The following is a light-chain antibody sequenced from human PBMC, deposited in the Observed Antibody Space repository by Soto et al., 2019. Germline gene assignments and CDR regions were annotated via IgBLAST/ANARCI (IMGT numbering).Light chain of an antibody. CDR1: ESVNSNS. Sequence: EFVLTQSPGTVSLSPGERVTLSCRDSESVNSNSLAWYRHKPGLAPRLLIFGASTRATRIPDRFSGSGSGTDFTLTISRLEPEDFAIYYCQQYVTSPLTFGGGTRVEMK. CDR2: GAS. J-gene: IGKJ4*01. V-gene: IGKV3-20*01. CDR3: QQYVTSPLT.